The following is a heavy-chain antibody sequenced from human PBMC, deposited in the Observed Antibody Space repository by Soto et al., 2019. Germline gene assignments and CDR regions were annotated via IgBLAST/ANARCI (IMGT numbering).Heavy chain of an antibody. D-gene: IGHD5-12*01. V-gene: IGHV3-11*01. CDR2: INGSGSNI. CDR1: GFTFSHYY. Sequence: QVQLVQSGGALVKPGGSLSLSCAASGFTFSHYYMTWIRQAPGKGLEWVSYINGSGSNIYYADYVKGRFTISRDNAKNSLSLQMNSLRAEDTAVSFCALEVRGFFAGPSCYGFHYWGRGTLVTVSS. CDR3: ALEVRGFFAGPSCYGFHY. J-gene: IGHJ4*01.